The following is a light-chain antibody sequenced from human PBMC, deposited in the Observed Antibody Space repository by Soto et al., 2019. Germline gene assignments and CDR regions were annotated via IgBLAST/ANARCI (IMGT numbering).Light chain of an antibody. CDR3: SSYTSISTYV. CDR2: DVT. V-gene: IGLV2-14*01. J-gene: IGLJ1*01. CDR1: SSDVGGYNF. Sequence: QSVLTQPASVSVSPGQSITFSCTGTSSDVGGYNFVSWYQQHPDKAPKLMIYDVTNRPSGVSNRFSGSKSGNTASLTISGLQAEDEADYYRSSYTSISTYVFGTGTKVTVL.